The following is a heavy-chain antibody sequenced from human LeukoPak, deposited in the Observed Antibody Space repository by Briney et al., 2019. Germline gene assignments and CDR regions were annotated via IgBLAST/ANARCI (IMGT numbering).Heavy chain of an antibody. J-gene: IGHJ6*03. V-gene: IGHV1-18*01. D-gene: IGHD6-19*01. Sequence: GASVKVSCKASGYTFTNYGISWVRQAPGQGLEWMGWISTYNGNTNYAQKLQGRVTMTTDTSTSTAYMELRSLRSDDTAVYYCARVQWLVLPYYYYYMDVWGKGTTVTVSS. CDR1: GYTFTNYG. CDR3: ARVQWLVLPYYYYYMDV. CDR2: ISTYNGNT.